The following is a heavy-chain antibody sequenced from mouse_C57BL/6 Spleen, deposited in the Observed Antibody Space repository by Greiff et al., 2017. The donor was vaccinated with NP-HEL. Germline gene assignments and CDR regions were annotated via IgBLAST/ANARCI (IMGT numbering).Heavy chain of an antibody. CDR3: ARRGRIYYDYDDAMDY. CDR1: GFNIKDYY. V-gene: IGHV14-2*01. Sequence: VHVKQSGAELVKPGASVKLSCTASGFNIKDYYMHWVKQRTEQGLEWIGRIDPEDGETKYAPKFQGKATITADTSSNTAYLQLSSLTSEDTAVYYCARRGRIYYDYDDAMDYWGQGTSVTVSS. CDR2: IDPEDGET. J-gene: IGHJ4*01. D-gene: IGHD2-4*01.